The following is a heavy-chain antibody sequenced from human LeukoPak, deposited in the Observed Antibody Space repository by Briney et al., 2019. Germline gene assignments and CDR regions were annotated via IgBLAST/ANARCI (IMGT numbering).Heavy chain of an antibody. CDR3: AKNVAYYDSSGLRNWFDP. CDR2: ICGSGGST. CDR1: EFTFSTYA. J-gene: IGHJ5*02. D-gene: IGHD3-22*01. V-gene: IGHV3-23*01. Sequence: PGGALRLSCAAPEFTFSTYAMSWVRQAPGKGLEWVSIICGSGGSTYYADSVKGRFTISRDNSKNTLYLQTNSLRAEDTAVYYCAKNVAYYDSSGLRNWFDPWGQGTLVTVSS.